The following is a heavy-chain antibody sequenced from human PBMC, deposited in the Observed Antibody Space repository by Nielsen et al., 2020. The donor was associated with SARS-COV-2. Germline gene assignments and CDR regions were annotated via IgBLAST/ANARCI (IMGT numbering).Heavy chain of an antibody. V-gene: IGHV3-53*01. CDR2: IYSDGNT. CDR1: GFSVSSHD. D-gene: IGHD2-2*01. CDR3: AKDKYQLLNYGMDV. Sequence: GGSLRLSCAASGFSVSSHDMNWVRQAPGEGLQWVSLIYSDGNTKYADSVKSRFTISRDNSRNTVYLQMNSLRAEDTAVYYCAKDKYQLLNYGMDVWGQGTTVTVSS. J-gene: IGHJ6*02.